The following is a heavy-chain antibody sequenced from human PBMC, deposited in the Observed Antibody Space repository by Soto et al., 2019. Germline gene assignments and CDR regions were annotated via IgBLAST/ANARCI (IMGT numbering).Heavy chain of an antibody. CDR2: IVVGSGNT. CDR1: GFTFTSSA. D-gene: IGHD3-16*01. CDR3: AADPLGDRVWEGWFDP. J-gene: IGHJ5*02. Sequence: QMQLVQSGPEVKKPGTSVKVSCKASGFTFTSSAVQWVRQARGQRLEWIGWIVVGSGNTNYAQKFQERVTITRDMSTSTAYMELSSLRSEDTAVYYCAADPLGDRVWEGWFDPWGQGTLVTVSS. V-gene: IGHV1-58*01.